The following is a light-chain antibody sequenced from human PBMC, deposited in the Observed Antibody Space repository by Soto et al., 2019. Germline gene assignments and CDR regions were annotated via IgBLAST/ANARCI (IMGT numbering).Light chain of an antibody. V-gene: IGLV1-40*01. Sequence: QSVLTQPPSASGTPGQRVTISCSGSSSNIGSKSVNWYQQLPGTAPKVVIYGNSNRPSGVPDRFSGSKSGTSASLAITGLQAEDEADYYCQSYDSSLSVVFGGGTKLTVL. CDR1: SSNIGSKS. J-gene: IGLJ2*01. CDR3: QSYDSSLSVV. CDR2: GNS.